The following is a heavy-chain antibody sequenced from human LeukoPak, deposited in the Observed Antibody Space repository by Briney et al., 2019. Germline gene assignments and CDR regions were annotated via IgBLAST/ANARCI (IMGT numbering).Heavy chain of an antibody. D-gene: IGHD4-23*01. CDR3: ARDPGRTVVNYFDY. J-gene: IGHJ4*02. V-gene: IGHV3-21*01. CDR1: GFTFSSYS. CDR2: ISSSSSYI. Sequence: PGGSLRLSCAASGFTFSSYSMNWVRQASGKGLEWVSSISSSSSYIYYADSVKGRFTISRDNAKNSLYLQMNSLRAEDTAVYYCARDPGRTVVNYFDYWGQGTLVTVSS.